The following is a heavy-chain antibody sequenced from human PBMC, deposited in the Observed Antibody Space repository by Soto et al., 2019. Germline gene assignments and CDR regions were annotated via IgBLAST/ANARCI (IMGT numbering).Heavy chain of an antibody. CDR2: IYYSGST. J-gene: IGHJ3*02. D-gene: IGHD3-3*01. CDR1: GGSISSGGYY. CDR3: AATKRFLEWLSTLAAFDI. Sequence: QVQLQESGPGLVKPSQTLSLTCTVSGGSISSGGYYWSWIRQHPGKGLEWIGYIYYSGSTYYNPSLKSRVTISVDSAKNQFTLKLSSVTAADTAVYYCAATKRFLEWLSTLAAFDIWGQGTMVTVSS. V-gene: IGHV4-31*03.